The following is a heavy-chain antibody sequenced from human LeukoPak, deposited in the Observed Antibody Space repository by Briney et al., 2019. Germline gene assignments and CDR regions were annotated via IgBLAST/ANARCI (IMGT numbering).Heavy chain of an antibody. CDR3: ARGYYDSSGSFDY. J-gene: IGHJ4*02. V-gene: IGHV4-59*01. CDR1: GGSISSYY. D-gene: IGHD3-22*01. CDR2: IYYSGSN. Sequence: KTSETLSLTCTVSGGSISSYYWSWIRQPPGKGLEWIGYIYYSGSNNYNPSLKSRVTISVDTSKNQFSLKLISVTAADTAVYYCARGYYDSSGSFDYWGQGTLVTVSS.